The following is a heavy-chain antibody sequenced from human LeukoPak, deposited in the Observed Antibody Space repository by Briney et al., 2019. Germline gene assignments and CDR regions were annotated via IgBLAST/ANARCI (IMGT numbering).Heavy chain of an antibody. CDR1: GFTFSSYA. D-gene: IGHD6-13*01. V-gene: IGHV3-30*04. CDR3: ARTLSWYRDPFDI. J-gene: IGHJ3*02. Sequence: GGSLRPSCAASGFTFSSYAMHWVRQAPGKGLEWVAVISYDGSNKYYADSVKGRFTISRNNSKNTLYLQMNSLRAEDTAVYYCARTLSWYRDPFDIWGQGTMVTVSS. CDR2: ISYDGSNK.